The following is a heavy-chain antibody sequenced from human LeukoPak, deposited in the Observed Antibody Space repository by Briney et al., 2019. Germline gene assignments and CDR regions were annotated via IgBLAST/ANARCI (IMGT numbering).Heavy chain of an antibody. J-gene: IGHJ4*02. CDR1: GFTFSSYA. D-gene: IGHD6-19*01. CDR3: ASLYSSGWYYFDY. Sequence: GSLRLSCAASGFTFSSYAMSWVRQAPGKGLEWASAISGSGGSTYYADSVKGRFTISRDNSKNTLYLQMNSLRAEDTAVYYCASLYSSGWYYFDYWGQGTLVTVSS. V-gene: IGHV3-23*01. CDR2: ISGSGGST.